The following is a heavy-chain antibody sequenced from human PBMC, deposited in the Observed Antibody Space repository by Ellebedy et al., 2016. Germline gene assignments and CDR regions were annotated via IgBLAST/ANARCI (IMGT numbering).Heavy chain of an antibody. J-gene: IGHJ2*01. CDR2: IYSSGST. CDR3: ARDPGGHWYLDL. Sequence: SETLSLXXTVSGGSISNNYWSWIRQPAGKGLEWIGRIYSSGSTNYNPSLKSRVTISEDTSKNQISLKLTSVTAADTAVYYCARDPGGHWYLDLWGRGTLVTVSS. V-gene: IGHV4-4*07. D-gene: IGHD3-16*01. CDR1: GGSISNNY.